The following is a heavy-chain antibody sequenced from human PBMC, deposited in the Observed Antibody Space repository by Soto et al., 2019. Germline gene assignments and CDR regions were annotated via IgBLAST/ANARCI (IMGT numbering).Heavy chain of an antibody. CDR3: ARNSSGRYFDL. Sequence: LRLSCAASGFSFSTYDMHWVRQAPGKGPEWVAVIAYDGKDKHYADSVKGRFTISRDNSKNTLYVQMNSQRAEDTAVYYCARNSSGRYFDLWGRGTLVTVSS. CDR2: IAYDGKDK. V-gene: IGHV3-30*04. CDR1: GFSFSTYD. J-gene: IGHJ2*01. D-gene: IGHD3-22*01.